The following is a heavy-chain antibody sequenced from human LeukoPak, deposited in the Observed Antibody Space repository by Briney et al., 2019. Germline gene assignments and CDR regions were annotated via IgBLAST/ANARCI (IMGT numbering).Heavy chain of an antibody. D-gene: IGHD4-23*01. V-gene: IGHV1-46*02. CDR2: INPGDGRT. J-gene: IGHJ4*02. CDR1: GYTFNNYY. Sequence: ASVKVSCKASGYTFNNYYIHWVRQAPGQGLEWMGIINPGDGRTTYAQRFQGRVTMTRDTSTSTVYMEVNSLRSEDTAAYYCARDREGGGFDYWGQGTLVTVSS. CDR3: ARDREGGGFDY.